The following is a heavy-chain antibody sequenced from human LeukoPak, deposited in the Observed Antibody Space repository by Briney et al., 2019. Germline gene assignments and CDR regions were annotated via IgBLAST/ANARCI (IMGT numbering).Heavy chain of an antibody. CDR2: ITSGDGSP. Sequence: GGSLRLSCAASGLTFGTSAMSWVRQTPEKGLEWVSTITSGDGSPYYADSVKGRFTISRDNAKNMLYLQVNSLRAEDTAVYYCARDPPSFQHWGQGTLVTVSS. V-gene: IGHV3-23*01. CDR1: GLTFGTSA. J-gene: IGHJ1*01. CDR3: ARDPPSFQH.